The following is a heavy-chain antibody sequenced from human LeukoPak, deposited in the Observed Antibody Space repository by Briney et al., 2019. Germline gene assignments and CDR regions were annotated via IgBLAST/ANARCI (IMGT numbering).Heavy chain of an antibody. Sequence: SETLSLTCTVSGGSISSRNWWSWVRQPPGKGLEWIGEIYDSGSTNYNPSLKSRATISIDKSKNHFSLKLSSATAADTAVYYCARDKREPRYAFDIWGQGTMVTVSS. D-gene: IGHD1-26*01. CDR1: GGSISSRNW. CDR3: ARDKREPRYAFDI. V-gene: IGHV4-4*02. CDR2: IYDSGST. J-gene: IGHJ3*02.